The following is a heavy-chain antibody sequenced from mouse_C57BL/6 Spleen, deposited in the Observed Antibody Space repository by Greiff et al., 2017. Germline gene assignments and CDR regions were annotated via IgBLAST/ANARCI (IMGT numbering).Heavy chain of an antibody. CDR2: IWSGGST. V-gene: IGHV2-2*01. J-gene: IGHJ1*03. Sequence: QVQLQQSGPGLVQPSQSLSITCTVSGFSLTSYGVHWVRQSPGKGLEWLGVIWSGGSTDYNAAFISRLSISKDNSKSQVFFKMNSLQADDTAIYYCARGGTTVPGNFDVWGTGTTVTVSS. D-gene: IGHD1-1*01. CDR3: ARGGTTVPGNFDV. CDR1: GFSLTSYG.